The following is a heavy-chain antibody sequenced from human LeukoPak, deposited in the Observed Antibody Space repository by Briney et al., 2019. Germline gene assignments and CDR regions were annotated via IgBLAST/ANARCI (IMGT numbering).Heavy chain of an antibody. D-gene: IGHD3-22*01. CDR3: AKTMSPYYYDRSGF. V-gene: IGHV3-30*02. CDR1: GFTFSSYG. Sequence: GALRLSCAASGFTFSSYGMHWVRQAPGKGLEWVAFIRYDGNNKYYADSVKGRFTISRGNSKNTLYLQMNSLRAEDTAVYYCAKTMSPYYYDRSGFWGQGALVTVSS. CDR2: IRYDGNNK. J-gene: IGHJ4*02.